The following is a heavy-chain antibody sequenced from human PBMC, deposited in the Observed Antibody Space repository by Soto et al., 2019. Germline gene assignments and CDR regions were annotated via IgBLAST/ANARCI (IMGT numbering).Heavy chain of an antibody. CDR3: AKEXPRGYYDFWSGYYGMDV. J-gene: IGHJ6*02. V-gene: IGHV3-30*18. CDR2: ISYDGSNK. D-gene: IGHD3-3*01. Sequence: PGGSLRLSCAASGFTFSSYGMHWVRQAPGKGLEWVAVISYDGSNKYYADSVKGRFTISRDNSKNTLYLQMNSLRAEDTAVYYCAKEXPRGYYDFWSGYYGMDVWGQGTTVTVSS. CDR1: GFTFSSYG.